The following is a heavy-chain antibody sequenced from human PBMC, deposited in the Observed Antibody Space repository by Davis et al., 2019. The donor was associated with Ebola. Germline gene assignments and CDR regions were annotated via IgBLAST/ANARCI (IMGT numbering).Heavy chain of an antibody. CDR2: INHSGST. CDR1: AGSFSGYY. V-gene: IGHV4-34*01. J-gene: IGHJ4*02. CDR3: ARGRRYSYGPPRY. D-gene: IGHD5-18*01. Sequence: SETLSLTCAVYAGSFSGYYWSWIRQPPGKGLDWIGEINHSGSTNYNPSLKSRVTISVDTSKNQFSLKLSSVTAADTAVYYCARGRRYSYGPPRYWGQGTLVTVSS.